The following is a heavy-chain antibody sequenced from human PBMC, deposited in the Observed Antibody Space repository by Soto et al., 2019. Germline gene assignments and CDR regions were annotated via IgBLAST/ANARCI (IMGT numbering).Heavy chain of an antibody. J-gene: IGHJ3*02. CDR3: TTTVVVEDDAFDI. CDR1: GFTFSNAW. V-gene: IGHV3-15*01. Sequence: EVQLVESGGGLVKPGGSLRLSCAASGFTFSNAWMSWVRQAPGKGLEWVGRIKSKTDGATTDYAAPVKGRFTISRAASKNTLYLQMNSLKTEDTAVYYCTTTVVVEDDAFDIWGQGTMVTVSS. D-gene: IGHD3-22*01. CDR2: IKSKTDGATT.